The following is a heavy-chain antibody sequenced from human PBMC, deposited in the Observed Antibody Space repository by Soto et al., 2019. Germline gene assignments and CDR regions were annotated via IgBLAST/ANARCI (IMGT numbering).Heavy chain of an antibody. CDR2: ISYDGSNK. CDR1: GFTFSSYG. Sequence: GGSLRLSCAASGFTFSSYGMHWVRQAPGKGLEWVAVISYDGSNKYYADSVKGRFTISRDNSKNTLYLQMNSLRAEDTAVYYCAIFWGVKWMIDIFAIWGQGTLVSVSS. CDR3: AIFWGVKWMIDIFAI. V-gene: IGHV3-30*03. D-gene: IGHD3-16*01. J-gene: IGHJ3*02.